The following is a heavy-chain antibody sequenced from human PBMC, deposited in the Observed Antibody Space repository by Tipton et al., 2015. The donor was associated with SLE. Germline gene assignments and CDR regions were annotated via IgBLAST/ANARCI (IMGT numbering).Heavy chain of an antibody. CDR1: VYRFSNYW. CDR3: ARVTEVGMNVFDI. D-gene: IGHD6-13*01. CDR2: IYPGDSET. J-gene: IGHJ3*02. V-gene: IGHV5-51*03. Sequence: VQLVQSGAEVKKSGESLKISCDGTVYRFSNYWIVWVRQLTGKGLEWMGIIYPGDSETRYSPYFQGQVTISADKSISTAYLQWRSLKASDTAMYYCARVTEVGMNVFDIWGQGTMVTVSS.